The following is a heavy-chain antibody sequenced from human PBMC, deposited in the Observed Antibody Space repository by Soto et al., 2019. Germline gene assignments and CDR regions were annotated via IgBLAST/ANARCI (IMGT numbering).Heavy chain of an antibody. D-gene: IGHD5-12*01. CDR3: AKERSGYTLFRKPDY. Sequence: SGGSLSLSCAASGFTLRSYAMTWVRPAPGKGLEWVSSISYSGESTNYADSVKGRFTISRDNSKNMLYLQMNSLRAEDTAVYYCAKERSGYTLFRKPDYWGQGILVTAPQ. J-gene: IGHJ4*02. CDR1: GFTLRSYA. V-gene: IGHV3-23*01. CDR2: ISYSGEST.